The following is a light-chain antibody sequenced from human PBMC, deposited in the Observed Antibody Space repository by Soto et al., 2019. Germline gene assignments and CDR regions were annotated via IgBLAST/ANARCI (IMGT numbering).Light chain of an antibody. Sequence: ELVLTQSPDTLSLPPGERATLSCRASQSVSSDFLVWYQQKPGQAPRLLIYGASSRATGIPDRFSGGGSGTDFILSISRLEPEDFAVYSCQHYDNSPPSVTFGPGTKVDIK. J-gene: IGKJ3*01. CDR3: QHYDNSPPSVT. CDR2: GAS. V-gene: IGKV3-20*01. CDR1: QSVSSDF.